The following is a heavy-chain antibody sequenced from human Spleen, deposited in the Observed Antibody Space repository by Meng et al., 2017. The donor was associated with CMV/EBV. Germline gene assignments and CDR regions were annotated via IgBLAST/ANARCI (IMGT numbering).Heavy chain of an antibody. V-gene: IGHV3-53*01. D-gene: IGHD5-24*01. CDR3: ATGRDGNDY. J-gene: IGHJ4*02. Sequence: GESLRLSCAASGFRFDDYAMHWVRQAPGKGLEWLSVLYSGGTTYYADSVKGRFTIPRDNSKNTLYLQMNSLRAEDTAVYYCATGRDGNDYWGQGTLVTVSS. CDR1: GFRFDDYA. CDR2: LYSGGTT.